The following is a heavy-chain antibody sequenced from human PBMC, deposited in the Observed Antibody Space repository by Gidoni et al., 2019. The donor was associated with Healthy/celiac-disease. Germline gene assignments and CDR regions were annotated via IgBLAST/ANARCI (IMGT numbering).Heavy chain of an antibody. CDR1: GFTFSSYS. D-gene: IGHD3-16*01. J-gene: IGHJ6*02. CDR2: ISSSSSTI. V-gene: IGHV3-48*01. Sequence: EVQLVESGGGLVQPGGSLRLSCAASGFTFSSYSMNWVRQAPGKGLEWVSYISSSSSTIYYADSVKGRFTISRDNAKNSLYLQMNSLRAEHTAVYYCARGGPRGVDVWGQGTTVTVSS. CDR3: ARGGPRGVDV.